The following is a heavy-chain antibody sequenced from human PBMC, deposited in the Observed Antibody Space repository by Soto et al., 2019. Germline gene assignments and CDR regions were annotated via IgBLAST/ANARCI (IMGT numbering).Heavy chain of an antibody. D-gene: IGHD3-10*01. CDR3: AREISGDAFDI. CDR2: IRRSGTTI. CDR1: DFTFSSYE. V-gene: IGHV3-48*03. J-gene: IGHJ3*02. Sequence: PGGSLRLSCAASDFTFSSYEMNWVRQAPGKGLEWVSYIRRSGTTIYYADSVKGRFTISRDNAKNSLYLQMNSLRAEDTAVYYCAREISGDAFDIWGQGTMVTVSS.